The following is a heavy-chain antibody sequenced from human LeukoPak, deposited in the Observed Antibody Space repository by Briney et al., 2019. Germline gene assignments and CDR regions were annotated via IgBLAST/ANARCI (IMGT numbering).Heavy chain of an antibody. CDR3: ARGPTTVTRAFDY. CDR2: IYISGST. CDR1: GGSISIYY. J-gene: IGHJ4*02. D-gene: IGHD4-17*01. Sequence: PSETLSLTCTVSGGSISIYYWSWIRQPAGKGLEWIGRIYISGSTNYNPSLKSRVTMSVDTSKNQFSLKLSSVTAADTAVYYGARGPTTVTRAFDYWGQGTLVTVSS. V-gene: IGHV4-4*07.